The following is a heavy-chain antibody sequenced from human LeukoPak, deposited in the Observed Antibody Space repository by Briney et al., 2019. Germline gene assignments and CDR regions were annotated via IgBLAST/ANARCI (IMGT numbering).Heavy chain of an antibody. CDR3: ARDNSMHERGWWFDP. CDR2: NPRGMST. Sequence: ASVKVSCKSSGYSFTGHYMHWVRQAPGQGLEWMGVNPRGMSTIYAEKFQGRIIMTRDLSTTTDYMELSSLKSDDTAVYYCARDNSMHERGWWFDPWGQGTLVTVSS. D-gene: IGHD1-1*01. V-gene: IGHV1-46*01. J-gene: IGHJ5*02. CDR1: GYSFTGHY.